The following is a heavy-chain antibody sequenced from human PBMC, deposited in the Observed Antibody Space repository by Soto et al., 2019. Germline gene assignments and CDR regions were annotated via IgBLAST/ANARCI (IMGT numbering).Heavy chain of an antibody. V-gene: IGHV3-23*01. CDR1: GFTFSSYA. CDR3: AKPRDVLLWFGELLKPFDY. J-gene: IGHJ4*02. D-gene: IGHD3-10*01. Sequence: EVQLLESGGGLVQPGGSLRLSCAASGFTFSSYAMSWVRQAPGKGLEWVSAISGSGGSTYYADSVKGRFTISRDNSKNTLYLQMNSLRAEDTAVYYCAKPRDVLLWFGELLKPFDYWGQGTLVTVSS. CDR2: ISGSGGST.